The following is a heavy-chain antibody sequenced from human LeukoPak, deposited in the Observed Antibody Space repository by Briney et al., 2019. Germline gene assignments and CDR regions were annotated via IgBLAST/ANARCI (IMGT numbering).Heavy chain of an antibody. CDR1: GFTFGSSW. Sequence: GGSLRLSCAASGFTFGSSWMHWVRRAPGKGLDWVSRINSDGSSIAYADSVKGRFTISRDNAKNTLYLQMNSLRDEDTAIYYCAGGGGFLTDCWGQGTLVTVSS. CDR3: AGGGGFLTDC. J-gene: IGHJ4*02. CDR2: INSDGSSI. V-gene: IGHV3-74*01. D-gene: IGHD3-10*01.